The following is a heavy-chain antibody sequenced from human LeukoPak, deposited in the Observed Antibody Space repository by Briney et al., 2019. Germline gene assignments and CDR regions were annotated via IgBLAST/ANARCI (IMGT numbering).Heavy chain of an antibody. D-gene: IGHD3-10*01. CDR2: IYYSGST. J-gene: IGHJ5*02. Sequence: SETLSLTCTVSGGSISSSSYYWGWIRQPPGKGLEWIGSIYYSGSTYYNPSLKSRVTISVDTSKNQFSLKLSSVTAADTAVYYCARDPRHRSYYGSGSYYNVARGFDPWGQGTLVTVSS. CDR3: ARDPRHRSYYGSGSYYNVARGFDP. V-gene: IGHV4-39*07. CDR1: GGSISSSSYY.